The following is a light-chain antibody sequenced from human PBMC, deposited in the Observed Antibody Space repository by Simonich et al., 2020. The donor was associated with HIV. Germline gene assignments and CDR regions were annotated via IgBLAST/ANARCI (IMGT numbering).Light chain of an antibody. CDR3: QQYYSPLLT. Sequence: DIVMTQSPDSLAVSLGDRATINCKSSQSVLYISNTNTFLAWYQQKPGQPPKLLIYWASTRESGVPDRFSGSGSGTDFTLTISSLQAEDVAVYYCQQYYSPLLTFGGGTKVEIK. J-gene: IGKJ4*01. V-gene: IGKV4-1*01. CDR2: WAS. CDR1: QSVLYISNTNTF.